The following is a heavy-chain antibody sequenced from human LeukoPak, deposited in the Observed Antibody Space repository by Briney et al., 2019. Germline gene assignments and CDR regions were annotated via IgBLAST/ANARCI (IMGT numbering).Heavy chain of an antibody. Sequence: GGSLRLSCTASGFTFSSYEMSWVRQAPGKGLEWLSYIDSSGTIYDADSVKGRFTIFRDNAMNSLFLQMNSLRAEDTAVYYCARVVGGIWHYFDYWGQGTLVTVSS. J-gene: IGHJ4*02. CDR2: IDSSGTI. V-gene: IGHV3-48*03. CDR1: GFTFSSYE. CDR3: ARVVGGIWHYFDY. D-gene: IGHD2-15*01.